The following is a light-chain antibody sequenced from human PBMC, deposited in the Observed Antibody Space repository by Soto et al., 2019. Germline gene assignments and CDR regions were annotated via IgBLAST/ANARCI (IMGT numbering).Light chain of an antibody. CDR2: GAS. Sequence: EVVMTQSPATLSVSPGERATLSCGASQSVSSNLAWYQQKPGQAPRLLIYGASTRATGIPARFSGSGSGTDFTLTISSLEPEDFAVYYCQQRNIWPPVTFGQGTRLEIK. J-gene: IGKJ5*01. CDR1: QSVSSN. V-gene: IGKV3D-15*01. CDR3: QQRNIWPPVT.